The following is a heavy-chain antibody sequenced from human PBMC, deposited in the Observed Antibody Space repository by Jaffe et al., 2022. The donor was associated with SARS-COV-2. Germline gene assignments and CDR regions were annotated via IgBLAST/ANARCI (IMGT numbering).Heavy chain of an antibody. Sequence: EVQLLESGGGLVQPGGSLRLSCAASGFTFSSYAMSWVRQAPGKGLEWVSAISGSGGSTYYADSVKGRFTISRDNSKNTLYLQMNSLRAEDTAVYYCAKDPRMVEWELLPVDYWGQGTLVTVSS. D-gene: IGHD1-26*01. CDR2: ISGSGGST. J-gene: IGHJ4*02. V-gene: IGHV3-23*01. CDR1: GFTFSSYA. CDR3: AKDPRMVEWELLPVDY.